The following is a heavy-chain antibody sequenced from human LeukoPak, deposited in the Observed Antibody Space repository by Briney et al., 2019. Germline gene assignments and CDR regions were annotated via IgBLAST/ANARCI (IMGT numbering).Heavy chain of an antibody. CDR1: GYTFTGYY. D-gene: IGHD4-23*01. Sequence: ASVKVSCKASGYTFTGYYMHWVRQAPGQGLEWMGRINPNSGGTNYAQKFQGRVTMTRDTSISTAYMELSRLRSDDTAVYYCATDGTLTPTTVVTSPFDYWARECWSPSPQ. CDR2: INPNSGGT. CDR3: ATDGTLTPTTVVTSPFDY. J-gene: IGHJ4*02. V-gene: IGHV1-2*02.